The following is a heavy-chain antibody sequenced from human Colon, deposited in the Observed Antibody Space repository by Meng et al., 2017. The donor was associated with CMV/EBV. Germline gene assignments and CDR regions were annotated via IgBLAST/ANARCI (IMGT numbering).Heavy chain of an antibody. Sequence: LTCVTSGFMFRNYAISWVRQAPGKGLEWVSAITGSVDRTFYTDSVRGRFTISRDNSKNTVYLHMTSLRADDTATYYCLRDPLLLPRRYWGQGTLVTVSS. D-gene: IGHD3-3*01. CDR3: LRDPLLLPRRY. CDR1: GFMFRNYA. V-gene: IGHV3-23*01. CDR2: ITGSVDRT. J-gene: IGHJ4*02.